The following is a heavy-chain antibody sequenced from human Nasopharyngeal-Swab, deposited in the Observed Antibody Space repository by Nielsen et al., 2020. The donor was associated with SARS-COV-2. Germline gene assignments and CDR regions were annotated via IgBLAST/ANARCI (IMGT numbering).Heavy chain of an antibody. J-gene: IGHJ5*02. D-gene: IGHD1-14*01. Sequence: GGSLRLSCEVSGFIFTNYWISWVRQMPGKGLEWMGNIDPSDSQTKYSPSFQGHVTISADKSMTTAYLQWTSLEASDSGMYYCARQPRSIISNWFDPWGQGTLVTVS. CDR2: IDPSDSQT. CDR1: GFIFTNYW. V-gene: IGHV5-10-1*01. CDR3: ARQPRSIISNWFDP.